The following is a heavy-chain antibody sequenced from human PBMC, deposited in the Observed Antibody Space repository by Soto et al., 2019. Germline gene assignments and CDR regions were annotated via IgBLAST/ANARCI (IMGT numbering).Heavy chain of an antibody. CDR2: IYYSGST. J-gene: IGHJ5*02. V-gene: IGHV4-59*01. D-gene: IGHD3-22*01. Sequence: SETLSLTCTVSGGSISSYYWSWIRQPPGKGLEWIGYIYYSGSTNYNPSLKSRVTISVDTPKNQFSLKLSSVTAADTAVYYCARFGSGYRRYWFDPWGQGTLVTVSS. CDR3: ARFGSGYRRYWFDP. CDR1: GGSISSYY.